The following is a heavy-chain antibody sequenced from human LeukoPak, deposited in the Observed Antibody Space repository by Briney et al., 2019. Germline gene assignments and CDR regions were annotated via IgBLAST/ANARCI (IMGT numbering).Heavy chain of an antibody. D-gene: IGHD6-19*01. V-gene: IGHV4-61*02. J-gene: IGHJ3*02. Sequence: ASQTLSLTCTVYGGSISSGSYYWSWIRQPAGKGLEWIGRIYTSGSTNYNPSLKSRVTISIDTSKNQFSLKLSSVTAADTAVYYCARVPGIAVAGTEDAFDIWGQGTMVTVSS. CDR3: ARVPGIAVAGTEDAFDI. CDR1: GGSISSGSYY. CDR2: IYTSGST.